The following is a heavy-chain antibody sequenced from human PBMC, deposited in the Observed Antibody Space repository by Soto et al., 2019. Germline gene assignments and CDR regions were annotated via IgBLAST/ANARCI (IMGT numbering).Heavy chain of an antibody. Sequence: SETLSLTCTVSGGSIRGYYWSWIRQSAGMGLEWIGRMHTSGSTNYNPSLKSRVTFSVDMSKNQISLKLTSVTAADMALYYCVRASMPKAHFDSWGQGTLVTVSS. D-gene: IGHD2-2*01. J-gene: IGHJ4*02. CDR3: VRASMPKAHFDS. CDR2: MHTSGST. CDR1: GGSIRGYY. V-gene: IGHV4-4*07.